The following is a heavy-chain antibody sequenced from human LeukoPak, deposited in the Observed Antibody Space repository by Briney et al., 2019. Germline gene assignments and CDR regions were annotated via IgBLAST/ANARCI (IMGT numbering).Heavy chain of an antibody. V-gene: IGHV4-59*01. J-gene: IGHJ4*02. Sequence: PSETLSLTCTVSGGSISSYYWSWIRQPPGKGLEWIGYIYYSGSTNYNPSLKSRVTISVDTSKNQFSLKLSSVTAADTAVYYCARVPPKYSSSSDYFDYWGQGTLVTVSS. CDR1: GGSISSYY. CDR2: IYYSGST. CDR3: ARVPPKYSSSSDYFDY. D-gene: IGHD6-6*01.